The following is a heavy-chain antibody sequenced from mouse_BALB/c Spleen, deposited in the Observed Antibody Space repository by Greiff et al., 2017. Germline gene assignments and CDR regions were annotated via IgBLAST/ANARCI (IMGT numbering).Heavy chain of an antibody. CDR3: AREGPHWYFDV. Sequence: EVQLVESGPGLVKPSQSLSLTCSVTGYSITSGYYWNWIRQFPGNKLEWMGYISYDGSNNYNPSLKNRISITRDTSKNQFFLKLNSVTTEDTATYYCAREGPHWYFDVWGAGTTVTVSS. CDR1: GYSITSGYY. J-gene: IGHJ1*01. V-gene: IGHV3-6*02. D-gene: IGHD3-3*01. CDR2: ISYDGSN.